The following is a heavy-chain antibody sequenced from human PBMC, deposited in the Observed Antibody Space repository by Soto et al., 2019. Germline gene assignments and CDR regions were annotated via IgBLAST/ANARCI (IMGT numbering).Heavy chain of an antibody. CDR2: ISGSGGST. D-gene: IGHD3-22*01. CDR3: FKGYGSNGYFPYY. CDR1: GFTCSGYD. J-gene: IGHJ4*02. Sequence: ASGFTCSGYDMTWVRQPPEKELEWVSVISGSGGSTYFADSVKGRFTISRDNSKNTLYLQMSSLRAEDTAVYYCFKGYGSNGYFPYYSGQG. V-gene: IGHV3-23*01.